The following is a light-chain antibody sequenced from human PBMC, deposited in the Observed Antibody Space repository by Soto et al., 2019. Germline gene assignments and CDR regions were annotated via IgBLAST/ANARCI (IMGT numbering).Light chain of an antibody. Sequence: IQITQSPSTLSASVGDRVTITCRASQSISSWLAWYQQKPGKAPKLLIYKASSLESGVPSRFSGSGSGTEFTLTISSLQPDDFATYYCQQYSSYSRTFGQGTKVDIK. CDR1: QSISSW. CDR3: QQYSSYSRT. J-gene: IGKJ1*01. V-gene: IGKV1-5*03. CDR2: KAS.